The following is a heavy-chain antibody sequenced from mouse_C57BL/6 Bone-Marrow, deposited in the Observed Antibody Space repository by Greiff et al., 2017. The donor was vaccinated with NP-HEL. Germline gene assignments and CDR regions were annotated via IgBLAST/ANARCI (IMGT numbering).Heavy chain of an antibody. J-gene: IGHJ2*01. V-gene: IGHV1-50*01. Sequence: QVQLKQPGAELVKPGASVKLSCKASGYTFTSYWMQWVKQRPGPGLEWIGEIDPSDSYTNYHQKFKGKATLTVETSSSTAYMQLSSLTSEDSAVYYCAREDDGDYWGQGTTLTVSS. CDR1: GYTFTSYW. CDR3: AREDDGDY. CDR2: IDPSDSYT. D-gene: IGHD2-12*01.